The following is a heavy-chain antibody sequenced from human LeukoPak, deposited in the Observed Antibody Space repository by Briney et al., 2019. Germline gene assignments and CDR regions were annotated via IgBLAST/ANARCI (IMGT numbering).Heavy chain of an antibody. CDR1: GVSVSSGSYY. Sequence: PSETLSLTCSVSGVSVSSGSYYWSWIRQPPGKGLEWIGYIYYSGSTNYNPSLKGRVTISVDTSKNQFSLKLSSVTAADTAVYYCARSGYSYGYDYWGQGTLVTVSS. J-gene: IGHJ4*02. CDR3: ARSGYSYGYDY. V-gene: IGHV4-61*01. CDR2: IYYSGST. D-gene: IGHD5-18*01.